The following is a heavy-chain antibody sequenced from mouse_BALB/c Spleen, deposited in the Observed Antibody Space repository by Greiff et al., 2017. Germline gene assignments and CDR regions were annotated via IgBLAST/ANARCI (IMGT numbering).Heavy chain of an antibody. CDR1: GFTFSSYA. V-gene: IGHV5-6-5*01. Sequence: EVHLVESGGGLVKPGGSLKLSCAASGFTFSSYAMSWVRQTPEKRLEWVASISSGGSTYYPDSVKGRFTISRDNARNILYLQMSSLRSEDTAMYYCAISTVVGWDWYFDVWGAGTTVTVSS. CDR2: ISSGGST. D-gene: IGHD1-1*01. J-gene: IGHJ1*01. CDR3: AISTVVGWDWYFDV.